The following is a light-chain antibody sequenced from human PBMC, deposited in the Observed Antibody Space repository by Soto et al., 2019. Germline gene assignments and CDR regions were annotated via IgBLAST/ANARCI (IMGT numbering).Light chain of an antibody. V-gene: IGKV1-5*03. CDR1: QSISTW. J-gene: IGKJ1*01. Sequence: DIQMTPSPSTLSASVGDRFTITCRASQSISTWLAWYQQKSGKAPKLLIYEASSLGSGVPSRFSGSGSGTEFTLTISSLQPDDFATYYCQKYNSYSETFGQGNKGDIK. CDR2: EAS. CDR3: QKYNSYSET.